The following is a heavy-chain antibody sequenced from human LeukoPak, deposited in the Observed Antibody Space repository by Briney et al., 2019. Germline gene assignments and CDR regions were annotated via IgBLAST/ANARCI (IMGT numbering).Heavy chain of an antibody. D-gene: IGHD6-25*01. CDR2: IHHSGST. V-gene: IGHV4-38-2*02. CDR3: AREGRALADLPTSDY. J-gene: IGHJ4*02. Sequence: SETLSLTCTVSGYSISSGYYWGWTRQPPGKGLEWIESIHHSGSTYYNPSLKSRVTMSIDTSKNQFSLKLSSVTAADTAVYYCAREGRALADLPTSDYWGQGTLVTVSS. CDR1: GYSISSGYY.